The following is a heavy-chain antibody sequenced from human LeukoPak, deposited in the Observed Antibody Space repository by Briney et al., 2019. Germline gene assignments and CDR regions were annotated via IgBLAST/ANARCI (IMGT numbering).Heavy chain of an antibody. J-gene: IGHJ6*02. CDR1: GLTVSNNY. D-gene: IGHD3-22*01. CDR2: IFSGGTT. Sequence: PGGSLRLSCAASGLTVSNNYVNWVRQAPGKGLEWVSVIFSGGTTYYADSVKGRFTISRDNSENTLYLQMNSLRAEDTAVYFCARYYDSSGSYAGALDVWGQGTTVTVSS. CDR3: ARYYDSSGSYAGALDV. V-gene: IGHV3-53*01.